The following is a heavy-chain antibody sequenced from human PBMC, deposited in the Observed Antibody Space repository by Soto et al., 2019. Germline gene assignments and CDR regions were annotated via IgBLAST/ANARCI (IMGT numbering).Heavy chain of an antibody. V-gene: IGHV1-46*03. J-gene: IGHJ4*02. Sequence: ASVKVSCKASGYTFTGYYMHWVRQAPGQGLEWMGIINPSGGSTSYAQKFQGRVTMTRDTSTSTVYMELSSLRSEDTAVYYCARDPNYDFWSGYSDYWGQGTLVTVSS. D-gene: IGHD3-3*01. CDR3: ARDPNYDFWSGYSDY. CDR1: GYTFTGYY. CDR2: INPSGGST.